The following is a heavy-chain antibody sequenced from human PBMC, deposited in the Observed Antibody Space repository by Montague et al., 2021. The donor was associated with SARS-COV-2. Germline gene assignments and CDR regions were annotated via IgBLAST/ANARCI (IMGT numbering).Heavy chain of an antibody. D-gene: IGHD3-10*01. CDR3: ARVGVGTMGWGVIPAYYYYGMDV. J-gene: IGHJ6*02. CDR2: IHYGGST. V-gene: IGHV4-59*08. CDR1: GDSFGDYY. Sequence: SETLSLTCTVSGDSFGDYYWNWIRQPPGKGLEWIGYIHYGGSTNYNPSLKSRVTISVDTSKNQFSLKLSSVTAADTAVYYCARVGVGTMGWGVIPAYYYYGMDVWGQGTTVTVSS.